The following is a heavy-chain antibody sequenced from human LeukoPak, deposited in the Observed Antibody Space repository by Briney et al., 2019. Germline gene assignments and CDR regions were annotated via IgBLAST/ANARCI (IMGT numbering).Heavy chain of an antibody. J-gene: IGHJ4*02. CDR1: GYTFTSYY. Sequence: ASVKVSCKASGYTFTSYYMHWVRQAPGQGLEWMGIINPSGGSTSYAQKFQGRVTMTRDTSTSTVYMELSSQRSEDTAVYYCALASWPNGGDYWGQGTLVTVSS. CDR2: INPSGGST. CDR3: ALASWPNGGDY. V-gene: IGHV1-46*01. D-gene: IGHD2-8*01.